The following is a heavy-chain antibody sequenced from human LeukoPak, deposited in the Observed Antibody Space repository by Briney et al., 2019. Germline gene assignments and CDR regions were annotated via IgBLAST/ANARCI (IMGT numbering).Heavy chain of an antibody. V-gene: IGHV3-48*03. J-gene: IGHJ3*01. CDR1: GFTFTTYE. Sequence: PGGSLRLSCVGYGFTFTTYEMNWVRQAPGKGLEWISYISSSGSSIYYTDSVEGRFTISRDNAKNSLYLQMHSLRDEDTAVYYCVRGGNYGYLWNAFDVWGQGTMVTISS. D-gene: IGHD5-18*01. CDR3: VRGGNYGYLWNAFDV. CDR2: ISSSGSSI.